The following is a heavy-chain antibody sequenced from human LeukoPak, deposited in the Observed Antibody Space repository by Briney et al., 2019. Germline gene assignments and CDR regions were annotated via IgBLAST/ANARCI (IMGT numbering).Heavy chain of an antibody. CDR3: ARSGSCSGGSCPHAYYYYYYMDV. Sequence: SETLSLTCTVSGGSISSYYWSWIRQPPGKGQEWIGYIYYSGSTNYNPSLKSRVTISVDTSKNQFSLKLSSVTAADTAVYYCARSGSCSGGSCPHAYYYYYYMDVWGKGTTVTISS. D-gene: IGHD2-15*01. J-gene: IGHJ6*03. CDR1: GGSISSYY. CDR2: IYYSGST. V-gene: IGHV4-59*01.